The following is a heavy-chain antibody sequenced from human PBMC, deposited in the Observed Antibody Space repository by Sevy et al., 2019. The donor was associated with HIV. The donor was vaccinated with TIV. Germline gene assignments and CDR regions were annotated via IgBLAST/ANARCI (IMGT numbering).Heavy chain of an antibody. J-gene: IGHJ5*02. CDR3: AKRDYGDYVDYFDP. D-gene: IGHD4-17*01. CDR2: ISYGGTT. V-gene: IGHV4-61*03. CDR1: SGSVSSDFSY. Sequence: SETLSLTCTVSSGSVSSDFSYWNWVRQPPGKGLEYIGYISYGGTTSYNPSLKSRVTISLDTSKNHFSLKVNSVTAADTAIYYCAKRDYGDYVDYFDPWGQGTLVTVSS.